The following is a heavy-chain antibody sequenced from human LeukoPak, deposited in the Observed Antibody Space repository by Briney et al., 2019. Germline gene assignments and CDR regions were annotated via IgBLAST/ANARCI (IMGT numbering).Heavy chain of an antibody. Sequence: ASVKVSCKASGYTFTSYGISWVRQAPGQGLEWMGWISAYNGNTNYAQKLQGRVTMTEDTSTDTAYMELSSLRSEDTAVYYCATSSDYYDSSGFDYWGQGTLVTVSS. CDR3: ATSSDYYDSSGFDY. CDR2: ISAYNGNT. V-gene: IGHV1-18*01. CDR1: GYTFTSYG. D-gene: IGHD3-22*01. J-gene: IGHJ4*02.